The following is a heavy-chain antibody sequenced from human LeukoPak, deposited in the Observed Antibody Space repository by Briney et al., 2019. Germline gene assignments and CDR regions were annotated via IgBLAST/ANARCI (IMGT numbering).Heavy chain of an antibody. J-gene: IGHJ4*02. CDR2: ITGNGGST. V-gene: IGHV3-23*01. CDR1: GFTFRSNA. D-gene: IGHD3-10*01. Sequence: GGSLRLSCAASGFTFRSNAMSWVRQAPGKGLEWVSVITGNGGSTYYAASVKGRFTISRDNSKNTLSLQMNSLRAEDTAVYYCAKDAVAPGSGGDYFDYWGQGTLVTVSS. CDR3: AKDAVAPGSGGDYFDY.